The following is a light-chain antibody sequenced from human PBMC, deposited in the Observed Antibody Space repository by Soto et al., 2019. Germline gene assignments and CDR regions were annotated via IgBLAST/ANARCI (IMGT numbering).Light chain of an antibody. CDR3: CSYGGSYTWV. Sequence: QSALTQPRSVSGSPGQTVTISCTGTSGDVGGYNFVSWYPQHPGKAHTLMIFDVSQRPSGVPDRFSGSKSGNTASLTSSGLQADYEADYSCCSYGGSYTWVFGGGTKVTVL. J-gene: IGLJ3*02. CDR1: SGDVGGYNF. V-gene: IGLV2-11*01. CDR2: DVS.